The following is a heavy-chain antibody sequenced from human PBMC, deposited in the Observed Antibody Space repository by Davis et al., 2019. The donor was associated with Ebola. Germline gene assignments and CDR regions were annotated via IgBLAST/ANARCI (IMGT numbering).Heavy chain of an antibody. CDR2: INHSGST. J-gene: IGHJ6*03. V-gene: IGHV4-34*01. Sequence: PSETLSLTCAVYGGSFSGYYWSWIRQPPGKGLEWIGEINHSGSTNYNSSLKSRVTISVDTSKNQFSLKLSSVTAADTAVYYCARGKIVVVPAAIGGVYYYYYMDVWGKGTTVTVSS. D-gene: IGHD2-2*01. CDR3: ARGKIVVVPAAIGGVYYYYYMDV. CDR1: GGSFSGYY.